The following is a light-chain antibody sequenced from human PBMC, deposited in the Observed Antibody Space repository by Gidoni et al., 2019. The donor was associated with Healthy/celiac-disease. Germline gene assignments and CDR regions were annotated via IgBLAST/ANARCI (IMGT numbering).Light chain of an antibody. CDR1: QSVSSY. Sequence: EIVFTQSPATLSLSPGESATLSCWASQSVSSYLAWYQQKPGQAPRLLIYDASNRATGIPARFSGSGSGTDFTLTISRLEPEDFAVYYCQQRSNWPLTFGGGTKVEIK. CDR2: DAS. V-gene: IGKV3-11*01. CDR3: QQRSNWPLT. J-gene: IGKJ4*01.